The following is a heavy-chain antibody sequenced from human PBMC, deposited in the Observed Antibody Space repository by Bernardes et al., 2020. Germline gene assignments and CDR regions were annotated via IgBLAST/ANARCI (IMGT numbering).Heavy chain of an antibody. J-gene: IGHJ4*02. Sequence: GGSLRLSCEASGFTFRSYGMSWVRQAPGKGLEYVSHVASHGRNTYYAESVKGRFTISRDNSKNMLFLHMGSLRPEDMGIYYCARSSPLSGSFDSWGQGTLVTVSS. D-gene: IGHD3-10*01. CDR1: GFTFRSYG. V-gene: IGHV3-64*02. CDR2: VASHGRNT. CDR3: ARSSPLSGSFDS.